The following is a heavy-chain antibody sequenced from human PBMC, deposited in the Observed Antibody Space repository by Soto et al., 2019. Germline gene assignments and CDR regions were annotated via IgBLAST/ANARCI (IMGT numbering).Heavy chain of an antibody. D-gene: IGHD2-15*01. CDR1: GLTFRTYG. CDR3: AKGCGSGGSCYIIDY. CDR2: ISNEGRDE. J-gene: IGHJ4*02. V-gene: IGHV3-30*18. Sequence: QVQLVESGGGVVQPGRSLRLSCEVSGLTFRTYGMHWVRQAPGKGLEWVAIISNEGRDEKYADSVKGRFTISRDNSKNTLYLQMNSLRVEDTAVYYCAKGCGSGGSCYIIDYWGQGTLVTVSS.